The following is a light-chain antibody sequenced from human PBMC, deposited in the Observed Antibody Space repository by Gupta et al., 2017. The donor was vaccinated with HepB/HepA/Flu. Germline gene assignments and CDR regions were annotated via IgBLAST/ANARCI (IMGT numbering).Light chain of an antibody. CDR2: TAS. Sequence: DIQMTQSPSSLSASVGDRVTITCRASQGIRDDLSWYQQKPGRAPKRLIYTASSLQNGVPSRFSGSGSGTEFTLTISSLQPEDSATYYCLQHSGYPLTFGQGTRLEI. CDR1: QGIRDD. V-gene: IGKV1-17*01. J-gene: IGKJ5*01. CDR3: LQHSGYPLT.